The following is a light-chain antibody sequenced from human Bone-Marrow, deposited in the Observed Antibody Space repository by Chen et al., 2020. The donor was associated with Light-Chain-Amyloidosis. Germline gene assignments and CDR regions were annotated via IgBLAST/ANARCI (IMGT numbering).Light chain of an antibody. V-gene: IGLV3-21*02. CDR3: QVWDRGSDRPV. Sequence: SYVLTQPSSVSVAPGQTATIACGGNNIGSTSVHWYQQTPGQAPLLVVYDDSDRPSGIPERWSGSNSGNTATLTISRVDAGDEADYYCQVWDRGSDRPVFGGGTKLTVL. CDR1: NIGSTS. CDR2: DDS. J-gene: IGLJ3*02.